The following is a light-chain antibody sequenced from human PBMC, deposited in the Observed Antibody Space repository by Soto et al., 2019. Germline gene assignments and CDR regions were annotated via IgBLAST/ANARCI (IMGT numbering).Light chain of an antibody. CDR2: DAS. V-gene: IGKV3-11*01. Sequence: EIVLTQSPATLSLSPGERATLSCRASQSVSSYLAWYQQKPGQAPRLLIYDASNRATGIPARFSGSGSGTDFTLTISSLQAEDVAIYYCQQYYTDPTFGRGTRLEIK. J-gene: IGKJ5*01. CDR3: QQYYTDPT. CDR1: QSVSSY.